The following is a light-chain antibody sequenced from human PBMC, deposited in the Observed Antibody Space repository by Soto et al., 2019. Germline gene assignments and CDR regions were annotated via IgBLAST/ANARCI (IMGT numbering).Light chain of an antibody. J-gene: IGKJ5*01. CDR2: DAS. Sequence: IVLTQSPDTLSLSPGERATLSCRASQSVRSERLAWYQQKRGQAPTLLIFDASSRASGTPERFSGSGSGTDFTLTISSLQSEDFAVYYCQQYNNWPQTFGQGTRLEIK. CDR3: QQYNNWPQT. V-gene: IGKV3D-15*01. CDR1: QSVRSER.